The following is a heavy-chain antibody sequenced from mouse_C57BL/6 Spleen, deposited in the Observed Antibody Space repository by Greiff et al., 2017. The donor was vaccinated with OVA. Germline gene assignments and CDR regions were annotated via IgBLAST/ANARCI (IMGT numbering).Heavy chain of an antibody. CDR3: ARIEGDYYGSSYWYCDV. CDR1: GFSLSTFGMG. D-gene: IGHD1-1*01. J-gene: IGHJ1*03. V-gene: IGHV8-8*01. CDR2: IWWDDDK. Sequence: QVTLKVSGPGILQPSQTLSLTCSFSGFSLSTFGMGVGWIRQPPGKGLEWLAHIWWDDDKYYNPALKSRPSISKDTSENQVFLKLANVDTADTATYYCARIEGDYYGSSYWYCDVWGTGTTVTVSS.